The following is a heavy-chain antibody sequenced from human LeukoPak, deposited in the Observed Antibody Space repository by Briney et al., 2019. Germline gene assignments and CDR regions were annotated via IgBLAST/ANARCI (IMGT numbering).Heavy chain of an antibody. CDR3: ARGIFCNATSCFTVRAFEI. J-gene: IGHJ3*02. V-gene: IGHV3-13*01. CDR2: IGTQGDT. D-gene: IGHD2-2*02. Sequence: PGGSLRLSCAASGFTFSTYDMHWVRQGTGEGLEWVSGIGTQGDTHYADSVKGRFTISRENADNSLYLQMNSLRAGDTAVYCCARGIFCNATSCFTVRAFEIWGQGTMVTVSS. CDR1: GFTFSTYD.